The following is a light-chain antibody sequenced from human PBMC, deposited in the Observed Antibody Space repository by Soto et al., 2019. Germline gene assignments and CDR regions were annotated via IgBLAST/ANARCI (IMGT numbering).Light chain of an antibody. Sequence: QSALTQPASVSGSPGQSITISCTGASSDVGAFNYVSWYQQHPGKAPKLMIFDVSNRPSGVSNRFSGSKSGNTASLTISGLQAEDEADYYCCSYTSTSTYVFGPGTKVTVL. CDR1: SSDVGAFNY. CDR3: CSYTSTSTYV. CDR2: DVS. V-gene: IGLV2-14*03. J-gene: IGLJ1*01.